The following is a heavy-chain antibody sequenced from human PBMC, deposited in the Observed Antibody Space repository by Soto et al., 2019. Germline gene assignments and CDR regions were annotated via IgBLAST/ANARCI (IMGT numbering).Heavy chain of an antibody. Sequence: PGGSLRLSCVASGFNLSHPWMTWDRQAAGKGRGWVGRIRSKTDGGTADYAAPVKGRATISRDDSKNTVYLQMNSLKTEDTAVYYCTTGIYYDILTGYHNVAYWGQGALVTVSS. CDR2: IRSKTDGGTA. CDR1: GFNLSHPW. D-gene: IGHD3-9*01. V-gene: IGHV3-15*01. J-gene: IGHJ4*02. CDR3: TTGIYYDILTGYHNVAY.